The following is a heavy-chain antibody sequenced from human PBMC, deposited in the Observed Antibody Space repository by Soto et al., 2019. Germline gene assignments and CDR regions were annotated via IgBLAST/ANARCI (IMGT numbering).Heavy chain of an antibody. Sequence: GGSLRLSCAASGFTFDTSGMHWVRQAPGRGLEWVAIVSYDGSNQQYSDSVKGRFTISRDNSNNTLYLQMDSLRPEDTAVYYCAKGANYYDSNGFYLFNFWGQGT. CDR2: VSYDGSNQ. V-gene: IGHV3-30*18. CDR3: AKGANYYDSNGFYLFNF. J-gene: IGHJ4*02. D-gene: IGHD3-22*01. CDR1: GFTFDTSG.